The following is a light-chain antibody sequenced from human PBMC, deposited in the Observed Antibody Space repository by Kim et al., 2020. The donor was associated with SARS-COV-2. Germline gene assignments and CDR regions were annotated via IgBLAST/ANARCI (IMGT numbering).Light chain of an antibody. CDR1: QGVSCF. V-gene: IGKV3-11*01. Sequence: FPPGETATPSCAARQGVSCFVAWHQKQPGQAPRLLIDAASNRATGIPARFSGSGSGTDFPLTISSLEPEDFAVYYCQQRFNWPITFGQGTRLEIK. CDR3: QQRFNWPIT. CDR2: AAS. J-gene: IGKJ5*01.